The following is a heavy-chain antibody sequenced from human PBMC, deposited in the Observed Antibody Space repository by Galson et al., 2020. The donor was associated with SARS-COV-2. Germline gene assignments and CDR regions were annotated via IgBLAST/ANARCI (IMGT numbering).Heavy chain of an antibody. D-gene: IGHD6-13*01. CDR3: AGRVAGAGSLHI. CDR1: GDSVPSNSAA. CDR2: TYYRSPWST. J-gene: IGHJ3*02. V-gene: IGHV6-1*01. Sequence: SETLSLTCAISGDSVPSNSAAWNWIRQSPSRGLEWLGRTYYRSPWSTDYAVSVKSRITIKPDTSKNQFSLQLNSVTPEDTAIYYCAGRVAGAGSLHIWGQGTMVIVSS.